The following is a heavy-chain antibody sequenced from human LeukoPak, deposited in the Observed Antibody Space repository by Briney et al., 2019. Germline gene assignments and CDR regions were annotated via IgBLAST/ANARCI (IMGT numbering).Heavy chain of an antibody. CDR3: ARERAIASRRPYCFDY. CDR1: GFTFSDYY. V-gene: IGHV3-11*01. CDR2: ISSSGSTI. J-gene: IGHJ4*02. Sequence: PGGSLRLSCAASGFTFSDYYMSWIRQAPGKGLEWISYISSSGSTIYYADSVKGRFTISRDNARNSLYPQMNSLRAEDTAVYYCARERAIASRRPYCFDYWGQGTLVTVSP. D-gene: IGHD6-6*01.